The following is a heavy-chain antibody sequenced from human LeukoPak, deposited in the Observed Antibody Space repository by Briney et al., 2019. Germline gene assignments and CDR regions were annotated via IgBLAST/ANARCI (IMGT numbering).Heavy chain of an antibody. D-gene: IGHD6-19*01. CDR3: ATGWYFDY. J-gene: IGHJ4*02. CDR1: GFTFSNAW. CDR2: IKSKPDGGTT. V-gene: IGHV3-15*01. Sequence: GGSLRLSCAASGFTFSNAWMSWVRQAPEKGLEWVGRIKSKPDGGTTDYAAPVKGRFTISRDDSKNTVYLQINSLKTEDTAVYYCATGWYFDYWGQGTLVTVSS.